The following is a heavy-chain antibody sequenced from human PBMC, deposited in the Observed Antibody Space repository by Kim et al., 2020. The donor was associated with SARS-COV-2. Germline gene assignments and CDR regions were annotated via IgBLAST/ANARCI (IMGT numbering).Heavy chain of an antibody. CDR2: IYYGGST. CDR1: GGSISSSSYY. V-gene: IGHV4-39*01. J-gene: IGHJ4*02. D-gene: IGHD3-16*02. Sequence: SETLSLTCTVSGGSISSSSYYWGWIRQPPGKGLEWIGSIYYGGSTYYNPSLKSRVTISVDTSKNQFSLKLSSVTAADTAVYYCARQRPPFYDYVWGSYRYPFDYWGQGTLVTVSS. CDR3: ARQRPPFYDYVWGSYRYPFDY.